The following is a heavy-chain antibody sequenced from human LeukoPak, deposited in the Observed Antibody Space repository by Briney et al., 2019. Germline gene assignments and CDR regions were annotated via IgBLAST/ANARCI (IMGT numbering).Heavy chain of an antibody. J-gene: IGHJ4*02. CDR2: ISGSGVST. CDR1: GFTFSSYA. D-gene: IGHD6-19*01. V-gene: IGHV3-23*01. CDR3: AKDMMSGGWYGLDY. Sequence: GGSLRLSCAASGFTFSSYAMSWVRQAPGKGLEWVSAISGSGVSTYYADSVKGRFTISRDNSKNTLYLQMNSLRAEDTALYYCAKDMMSGGWYGLDYWGQGTLVTVSS.